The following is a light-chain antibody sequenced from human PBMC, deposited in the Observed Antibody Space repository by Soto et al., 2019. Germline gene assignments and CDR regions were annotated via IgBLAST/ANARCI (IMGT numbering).Light chain of an antibody. J-gene: IGLJ1*01. CDR3: SSYTSSSTSL. Sequence: QSALTQPASVSGSPGQSITISCTGTSSEVGGYNYVSWYQQHPGKAPKLMIYDVSHRPSGVSNRFSGSKSGNTASLTISGLQAEDEADYYCSSYTSSSTSLFGTGTKLTVL. CDR2: DVS. CDR1: SSEVGGYNY. V-gene: IGLV2-14*01.